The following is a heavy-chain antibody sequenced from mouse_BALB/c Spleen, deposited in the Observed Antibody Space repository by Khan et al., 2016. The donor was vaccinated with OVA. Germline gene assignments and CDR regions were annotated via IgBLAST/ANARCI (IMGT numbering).Heavy chain of an antibody. J-gene: IGHJ3*01. CDR1: GFTFSDYG. CDR3: ARGGGTAPFAY. CDR2: ISDLAYTF. D-gene: IGHD1-2*01. Sequence: EVELVESGGGLVQPGGSRKLSCAASGFTFSDYGMAWVRQAPGKGPEWVAFISDLAYTFYYADTVTGRFTLSRVNAKNTLDLEMSSLRSGGTARYDCARGGGTAPFAYWGQGTLVTVSA. V-gene: IGHV5-15*02.